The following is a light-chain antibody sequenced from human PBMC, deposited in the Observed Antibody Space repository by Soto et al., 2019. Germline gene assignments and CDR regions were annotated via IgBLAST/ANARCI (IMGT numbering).Light chain of an antibody. J-gene: IGKJ2*01. CDR1: QSISSW. V-gene: IGKV1-5*03. CDR2: KAS. CDR3: QQYSSYSYT. Sequence: DIQMTQSPSTLSASVGDRVTITCRASQSISSWLAWYQQKPGRAPKLLIYKASSLESGVPSRFSGSRSGTEFTLTISSLQPDDFATYYCQQYSSYSYTFGQGTK.